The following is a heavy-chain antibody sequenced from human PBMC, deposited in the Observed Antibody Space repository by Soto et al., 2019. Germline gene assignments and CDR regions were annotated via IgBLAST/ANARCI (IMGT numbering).Heavy chain of an antibody. V-gene: IGHV3-23*01. CDR1: GFTFSSNA. CDR3: AKCTTGIVATTRGYYYYYYGMDV. Sequence: EVQLLESGGGLVQPGGSLRLSCAASGFTFSSNALSWVRQPPGKGLEWVSAVSGSGGSTYYADSVKGRFTISRDNSKNTLYLQMNSLRAEDTAVYYCAKCTTGIVATTRGYYYYYYGMDVWGQGTTVTVSS. CDR2: VSGSGGST. D-gene: IGHD5-12*01. J-gene: IGHJ6*02.